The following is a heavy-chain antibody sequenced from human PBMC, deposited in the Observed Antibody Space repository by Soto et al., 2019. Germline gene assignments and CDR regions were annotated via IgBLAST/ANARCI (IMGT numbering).Heavy chain of an antibody. CDR1: GDSISSYS. CDR2: IYYTGRT. V-gene: IGHV4-59*12. D-gene: IGHD5-18*01. J-gene: IGHJ4*02. CDR3: VSFTAGDF. Sequence: SETLSLTCTVPGDSISSYSWSWIRQSPGKGLEWIGFIYYTGRTYYNPSLTSRVTLSLDTSQSQFSLKLTSVTAADTAVYYCVSFTAGDFWGQGTLVTVSS.